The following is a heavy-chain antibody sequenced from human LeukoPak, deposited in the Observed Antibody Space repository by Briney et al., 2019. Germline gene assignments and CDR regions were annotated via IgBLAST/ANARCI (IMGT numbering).Heavy chain of an antibody. CDR2: ISSSSSYI. CDR1: GFTFSSYS. D-gene: IGHD2-8*02. J-gene: IGHJ4*02. CDR3: ARDMLLVGPYFDY. Sequence: PGGSLRLSCAASGFTFSSYSMNCVRQAPGKGLEWVSSISSSSSYIYYADSVKGRFTISRDNAKNSLYLQMNSLRAEDTAVYYCARDMLLVGPYFDYWGQGTLVTVSS. V-gene: IGHV3-21*01.